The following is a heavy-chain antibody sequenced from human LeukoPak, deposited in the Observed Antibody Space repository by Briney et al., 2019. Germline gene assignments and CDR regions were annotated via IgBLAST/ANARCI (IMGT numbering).Heavy chain of an antibody. CDR3: AKRALLGFGELYYFDY. J-gene: IGHJ4*02. Sequence: GGSLRLSCAASGFTFSSYAMSWVRQAPGKGLEWVSATSGSGGSTYYADSVKGRFTISRDNSKNTLYLQMDSLRAEDTAVYYCAKRALLGFGELYYFDYWGQGTLVTVAS. V-gene: IGHV3-23*01. CDR1: GFTFSSYA. D-gene: IGHD3-10*01. CDR2: TSGSGGST.